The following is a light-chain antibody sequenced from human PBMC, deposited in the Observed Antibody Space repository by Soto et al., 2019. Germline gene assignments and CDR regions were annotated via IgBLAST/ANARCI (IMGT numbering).Light chain of an antibody. CDR1: SSDVGGYNY. CDR3: SSYTSSSTLYV. Sequence: QSALTQPPSASGSPGHSVTLSCTGTSSDVGGYNYVSWYQQHPGKAPKLIISEVNKRPSGVPDRFSGSKSGNTASLTVSGLQAEDEADYYCSSYTSSSTLYVFGTGTKLTVL. CDR2: EVN. V-gene: IGLV2-8*01. J-gene: IGLJ1*01.